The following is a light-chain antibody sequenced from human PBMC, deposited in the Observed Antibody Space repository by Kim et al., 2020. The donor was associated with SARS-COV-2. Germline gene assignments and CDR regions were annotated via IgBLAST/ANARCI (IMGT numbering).Light chain of an antibody. Sequence: DIVMTQSPDSLPVTPGEPASISCRSSQSLLHDNGYNYLDWYVQKPGQSPQVLIYLGSNRASGVPDRFSGSGSGTDFTLKISRVEAEDVGVYYCMQALQTPRTFGQGTQLEI. V-gene: IGKV2-28*01. CDR2: LGS. CDR1: QSLLHDNGYNY. CDR3: MQALQTPRT. J-gene: IGKJ2*02.